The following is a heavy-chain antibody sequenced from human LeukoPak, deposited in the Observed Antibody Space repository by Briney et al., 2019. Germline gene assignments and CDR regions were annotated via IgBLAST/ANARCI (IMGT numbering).Heavy chain of an antibody. D-gene: IGHD6-13*01. J-gene: IGHJ4*02. CDR1: GGTFSSYT. CDR2: IIPILGIA. Sequence: GASVKVSCKASGGTFSSYTISWVRQAPGQGLEWMGRIIPILGIANYAQKFRGRVTITADKSTSTAYMELSSLRSEDTAVYYCARDSSPEGFDYWGQGTLVTVSS. CDR3: ARDSSPEGFDY. V-gene: IGHV1-69*04.